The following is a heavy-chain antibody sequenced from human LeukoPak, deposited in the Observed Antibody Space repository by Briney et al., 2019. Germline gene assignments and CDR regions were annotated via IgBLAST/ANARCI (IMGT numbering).Heavy chain of an antibody. CDR3: AKDLDVGSSSGYPDRDY. D-gene: IGHD3-22*01. J-gene: IGHJ4*02. V-gene: IGHV3-23*01. Sequence: GGSLRLSCAASGFTFSSYAMSWVRQAPGKGLEWVSAISGSGGSTYYADTVKGRFTISRDNSKNTLYLQMNSLRAEDTAVYYCAKDLDVGSSSGYPDRDYWGQGTLVTVSS. CDR2: ISGSGGST. CDR1: GFTFSSYA.